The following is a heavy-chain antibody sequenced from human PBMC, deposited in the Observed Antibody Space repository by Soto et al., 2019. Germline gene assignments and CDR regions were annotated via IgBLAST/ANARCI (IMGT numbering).Heavy chain of an antibody. D-gene: IGHD3-10*01. CDR2: IYHSGST. V-gene: IGHV4-4*02. CDR1: GGSISSSNW. J-gene: IGHJ5*02. Sequence: SETLSLTCAASGGSISSSNWWSWVRQPPGKGLEWIGEIYHSGSTNYNPSLKSRVTISVDKSKNQFSLKLSSVTAADTAVYYCARDGMVRSNWFDPWGQGTLVTVSS. CDR3: ARDGMVRSNWFDP.